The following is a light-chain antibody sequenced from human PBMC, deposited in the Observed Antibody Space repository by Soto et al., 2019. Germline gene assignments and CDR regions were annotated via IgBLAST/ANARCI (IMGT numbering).Light chain of an antibody. CDR3: SSYTSSITVV. J-gene: IGLJ2*01. Sequence: QSALTQRASVSGSPGQSITISCTGTSSDVGGYNYVSWYQQHPGKAPKLMIYDVNNRPSGVSNRFSGSKSGNTASLTISGLQAEDEAGYYCSSYTSSITVVFGAGTKLTVL. CDR2: DVN. CDR1: SSDVGGYNY. V-gene: IGLV2-14*01.